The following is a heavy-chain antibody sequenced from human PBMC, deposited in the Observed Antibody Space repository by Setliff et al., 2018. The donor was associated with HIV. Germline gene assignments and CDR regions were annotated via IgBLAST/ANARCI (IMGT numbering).Heavy chain of an antibody. J-gene: IGHJ5*02. CDR2: ISVYNGDK. V-gene: IGHV1-18*01. CDR1: GYTSTSYG. Sequence: GASVKVSCKTSGYTSTSYGITWVRQAPGQGLEWMGWISVYNGDKKYAQKFQGRVTMTTDTPTRTAYMELRSLKSDDTAVYYCAREPSGWYFKDNWFDPWGQGTLVTV. D-gene: IGHD6-19*01. CDR3: AREPSGWYFKDNWFDP.